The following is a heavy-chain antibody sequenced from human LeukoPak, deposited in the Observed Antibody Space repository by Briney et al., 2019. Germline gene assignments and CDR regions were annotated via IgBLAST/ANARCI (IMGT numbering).Heavy chain of an antibody. J-gene: IGHJ4*02. V-gene: IGHV1-3*01. D-gene: IGHD1-26*01. CDR3: ARGSGSGSNDY. CDR2: ISAGNGNT. CDR1: GYTFTSYA. Sequence: ASVKVSCKASGYTFTSYAIHWVGQAPGQRLEWMGWISAGNGNTKYSQNFQGRVTFISNTSATTAFMELSSLRSEDAAVYYCARGSGSGSNDYWGQGTLVTVSS.